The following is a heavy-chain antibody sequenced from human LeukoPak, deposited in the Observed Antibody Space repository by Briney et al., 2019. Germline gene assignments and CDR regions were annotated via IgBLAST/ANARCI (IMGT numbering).Heavy chain of an antibody. CDR1: GGSISSYY. D-gene: IGHD2-15*01. Sequence: KPSETLSLTCTVSGGSISSYYWSWIRQPPGKGLEWIGYIYYSGSTNYNPSLKSRVTISVDTSKNQFSLKLSSETAADTAVYYCARAQNEGYCSGGSCDAWFDPWGQGTLVTVSS. V-gene: IGHV4-59*01. J-gene: IGHJ5*02. CDR3: ARAQNEGYCSGGSCDAWFDP. CDR2: IYYSGST.